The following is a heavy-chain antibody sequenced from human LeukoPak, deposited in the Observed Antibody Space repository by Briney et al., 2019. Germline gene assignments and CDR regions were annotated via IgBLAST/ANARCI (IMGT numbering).Heavy chain of an antibody. Sequence: SETLSLTCTVSGASISGSSYYWSWIRQPPGQGLEWIGTIHSSGNTYYNPSLKSRVTISVDTSKNQFSLKLSSVTAADTAVYYCARPAGWLPRYYFEYWGQGTLVTVSS. D-gene: IGHD5-24*01. J-gene: IGHJ4*02. CDR2: IHSSGNT. CDR1: GASISGSSYY. CDR3: ARPAGWLPRYYFEY. V-gene: IGHV4-39*01.